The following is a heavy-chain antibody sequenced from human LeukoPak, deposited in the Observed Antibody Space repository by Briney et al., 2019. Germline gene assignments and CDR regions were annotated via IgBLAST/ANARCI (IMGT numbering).Heavy chain of an antibody. CDR2: IIPIFGTA. J-gene: IGHJ6*03. CDR3: ARAGPDCSSTSCYVGYYYYMDV. D-gene: IGHD2-2*01. V-gene: IGHV1-69*05. Sequence: SVKVSCKASGGTFSSYAISWVRQAPGQGLEWIGGIIPIFGTANYAQKFQGRVTITTDESTSTAYMELSSLRSEDTAVYYCARAGPDCSSTSCYVGYYYYMDVWGKGTTVTVSS. CDR1: GGTFSSYA.